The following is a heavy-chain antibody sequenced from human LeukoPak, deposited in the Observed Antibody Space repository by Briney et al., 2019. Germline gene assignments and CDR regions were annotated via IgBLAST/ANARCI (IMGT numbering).Heavy chain of an antibody. CDR2: INDDGRAT. Sequence: GGSLRLSCAASGFTFDDYAMHWVRQVPGKGLVWVSRINDDGRATFYADSVKGRFTISRDNAKNTLFLQINSLRAEDTAVYYCAREILAPGKTHDYWGQGTLVTVSS. J-gene: IGHJ4*02. CDR3: AREILAPGKTHDY. CDR1: GFTFDDYA. V-gene: IGHV3-74*01.